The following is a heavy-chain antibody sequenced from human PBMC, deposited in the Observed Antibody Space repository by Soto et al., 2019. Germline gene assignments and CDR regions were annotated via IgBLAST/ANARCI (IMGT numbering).Heavy chain of an antibody. CDR2: ISSSGTFI. CDR3: ARESEDLTSNFDY. Sequence: GGSLRLSCAASGFTLSDYGMNWVRQAPGEGLGWVSSISSSGTFIYYGDSMKGRFTISRDNAKNSLYLEMNSLRAEDTAVYYCARESEDLTSNFDYWGQGTLVTVSS. V-gene: IGHV3-21*06. CDR1: GFTLSDYG. J-gene: IGHJ4*02.